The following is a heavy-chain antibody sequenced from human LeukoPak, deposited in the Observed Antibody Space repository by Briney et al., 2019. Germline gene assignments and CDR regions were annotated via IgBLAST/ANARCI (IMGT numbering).Heavy chain of an antibody. Sequence: GGSLRLSCAASGFTVSSNYMNWVRQAPGKGLEWVSVIYSGGSTHYADSVKGRFTISRDNSKNTLYLQMNSLRAEDTAVYYCARAGPPYYDFWSGHDYWGRGTLVTVSS. V-gene: IGHV3-53*01. CDR2: IYSGGST. J-gene: IGHJ4*02. CDR3: ARAGPPYYDFWSGHDY. D-gene: IGHD3-3*01. CDR1: GFTVSSNY.